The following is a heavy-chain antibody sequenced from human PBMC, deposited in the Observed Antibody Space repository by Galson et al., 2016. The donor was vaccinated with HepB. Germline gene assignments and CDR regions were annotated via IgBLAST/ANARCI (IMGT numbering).Heavy chain of an antibody. CDR2: ISRNGDST. D-gene: IGHD3/OR15-3a*01. Sequence: SLRLSCAASGFTFSDYAMHWVRHAPGKGLEYISTISRNGDSTYYANSVKGRFTISRDNSKSTLYLQMGGLRADDMAVYYCARQGLAGTRSWFHPWGLGTPVTVSS. J-gene: IGHJ5*02. CDR1: GFTFSDYA. CDR3: ARQGLAGTRSWFHP. V-gene: IGHV3-64*01.